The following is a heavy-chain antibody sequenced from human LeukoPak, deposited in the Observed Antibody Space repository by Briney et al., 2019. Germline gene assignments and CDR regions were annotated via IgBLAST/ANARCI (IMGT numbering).Heavy chain of an antibody. CDR1: GYTFSISY. J-gene: IGHJ4*02. CDR2: INPSGDTT. V-gene: IGHV1-46*01. CDR3: ATDRRSLDS. Sequence: ASVEVSCKASGYTFSISYIHWVRQAPGQGLEWMGIINPSGDTTNYAQKFQGRVTMTRDTSTSTVYMEVSSLRSEDTAVYYCATDRRSLDSWGQGTLVTVSS.